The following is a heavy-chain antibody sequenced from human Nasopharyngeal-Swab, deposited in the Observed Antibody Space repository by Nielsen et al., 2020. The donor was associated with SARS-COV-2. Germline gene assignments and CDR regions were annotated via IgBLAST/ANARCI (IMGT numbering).Heavy chain of an antibody. CDR2: ISWDTATV. D-gene: IGHD3-22*01. Sequence: GGSLRLSCAASGFTFDDYAMHWVRQAPGKGLEWVSGISWDTATVGYADPVKGRFTISRDNADNSLYLQMNSLTAEDTAFYYCAKDSGSNYYDSSMDYWGQGTLVTVSS. CDR3: AKDSGSNYYDSSMDY. J-gene: IGHJ4*02. CDR1: GFTFDDYA. V-gene: IGHV3-9*01.